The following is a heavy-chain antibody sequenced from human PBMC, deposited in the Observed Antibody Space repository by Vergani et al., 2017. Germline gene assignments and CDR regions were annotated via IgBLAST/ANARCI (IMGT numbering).Heavy chain of an antibody. V-gene: IGHV3-30*07. D-gene: IGHD5-12*01. CDR2: ISYDGSNK. CDR3: AREGYSGYEFYYYYYYMDV. J-gene: IGHJ6*03. CDR1: GFTFSSYA. Sequence: QVQLVESGGGVVQPGRSLRLSCAAPGFTFSSYAMHWVRQAPGKGLEWVAVISYDGSNKYYADSVKGRFTISRDNAKNSLYLQMNSLRAEDTAVYYCAREGYSGYEFYYYYYYMDVWGKGTTVTVSS.